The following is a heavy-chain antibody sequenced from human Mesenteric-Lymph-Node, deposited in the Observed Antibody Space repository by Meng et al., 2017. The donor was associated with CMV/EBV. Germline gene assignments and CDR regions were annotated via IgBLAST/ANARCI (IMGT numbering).Heavy chain of an antibody. V-gene: IGHV3-66*02. J-gene: IGHJ6*02. Sequence: GESLKISCAASGFTVSSSYMAWVRQAPGKGLEWVSVIYRGGSTYYADSVKGRFTVSRDNSKNTMYLQMNSLRAEDTAVYYCAREWLLGYYGMDVWGQGTTVTVSS. D-gene: IGHD3-3*01. CDR1: GFTVSSSY. CDR3: AREWLLGYYGMDV. CDR2: IYRGGST.